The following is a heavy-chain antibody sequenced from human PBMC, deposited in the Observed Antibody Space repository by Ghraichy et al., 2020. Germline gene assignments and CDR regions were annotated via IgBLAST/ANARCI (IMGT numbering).Heavy chain of an antibody. D-gene: IGHD2-2*01. J-gene: IGHJ5*02. V-gene: IGHV3-66*01. CDR1: GFTVSGNY. CDR3: ARILGYCISTTCYERKFDP. CDR2: IYSAGSA. Sequence: GGSLRLSCAASGFTVSGNYMTWVRQAPGKGLEWVSVIYSAGSAYYADSVKGRFTISRDNSKNTLYLQMNSLRVEDTAVYYCARILGYCISTTCYERKFDPWGQGTLVTVSS.